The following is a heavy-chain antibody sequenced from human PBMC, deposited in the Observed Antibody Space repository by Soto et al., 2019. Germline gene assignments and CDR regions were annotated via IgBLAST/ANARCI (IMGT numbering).Heavy chain of an antibody. CDR2: ISSSGSTI. CDR3: ARDLLGSNYYDSSGYYPTMDYYGMDV. Sequence: GGSLRLSCAASGFTFSDYYMSWIRQAPGKGLEWVSYISSSGSTIYYADSVKGRFTISRDNAKNSLYLQMNSLRAEDTAVYYCARDLLGSNYYDSSGYYPTMDYYGMDVWGQGTTVTVSS. CDR1: GFTFSDYY. D-gene: IGHD3-22*01. V-gene: IGHV3-11*01. J-gene: IGHJ6*02.